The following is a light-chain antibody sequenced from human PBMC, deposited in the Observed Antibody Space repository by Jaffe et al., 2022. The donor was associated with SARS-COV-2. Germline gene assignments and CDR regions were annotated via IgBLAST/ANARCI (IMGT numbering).Light chain of an antibody. CDR3: QQYDTYSRTWT. CDR1: QDITGW. J-gene: IGKJ1*01. CDR2: KAS. Sequence: DIQMTQSPSTLSASVGDRVTITCRASQDITGWLAWYQQKPGKAPKLLIFKASTLQSGVPSRFSGTGSGTEFVLTISGLQPDDFATYYCQQYDTYSRTWTFGQGTKVEIK. V-gene: IGKV1-5*03.